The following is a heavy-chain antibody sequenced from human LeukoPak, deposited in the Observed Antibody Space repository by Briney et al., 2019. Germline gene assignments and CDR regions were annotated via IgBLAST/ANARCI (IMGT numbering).Heavy chain of an antibody. CDR3: VAYDSSGYYNY. CDR2: ISGTSTYI. D-gene: IGHD3-22*01. V-gene: IGHV3-21*01. J-gene: IGHJ4*02. CDR1: GFTFNSHT. Sequence: GGSLRLSCAASGFTFNSHTMNWVRQAPGKGLEWVSSISGTSTYIYYADSVKGRFTISRDNAENSLYLQMNSLRAEDTAVYYCVAYDSSGYYNYWGQGTLVTVSS.